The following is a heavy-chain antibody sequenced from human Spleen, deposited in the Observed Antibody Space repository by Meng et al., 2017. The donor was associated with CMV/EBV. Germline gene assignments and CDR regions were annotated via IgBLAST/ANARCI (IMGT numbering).Heavy chain of an antibody. D-gene: IGHD1-14*01. Sequence: QVQLPESAPGLGKPSQTRSLTCTVSGGSISSGDYYWSWIRQPPGKGLEWIGYIYYSGSTYYNPSLKSRVTISVDTSKNQFSLKLSSVTAADTAVYYCARGLKEVNPGFDYWGQGTLVTVSS. CDR1: GGSISSGDYY. CDR3: ARGLKEVNPGFDY. V-gene: IGHV4-30-4*08. J-gene: IGHJ4*02. CDR2: IYYSGST.